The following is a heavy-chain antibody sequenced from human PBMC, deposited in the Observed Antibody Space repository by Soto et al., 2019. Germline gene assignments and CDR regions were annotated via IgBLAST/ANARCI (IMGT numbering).Heavy chain of an antibody. CDR2: IHYNGRT. Sequence: PSETLSLTCSVSGVSVSDYHWTWIRLTPKKELQWIGFIHYNGRTDSSPSLKSRVTISLDMSKNQFSLKLSSVTAADTAVYYCARRYGGNLDYWGQGTLVTVSS. CDR1: GVSVSDYH. J-gene: IGHJ4*02. D-gene: IGHD1-26*01. V-gene: IGHV4-59*08. CDR3: ARRYGGNLDY.